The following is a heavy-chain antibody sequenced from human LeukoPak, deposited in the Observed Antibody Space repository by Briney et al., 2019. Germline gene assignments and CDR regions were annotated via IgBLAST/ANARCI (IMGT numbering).Heavy chain of an antibody. J-gene: IGHJ4*02. CDR3: ARRAAAGRCFFY. CDR1: GFTFSYQY. D-gene: IGHD6-13*01. V-gene: IGHV3-11*01. Sequence: GGPLRLPCAVSGFTFSYQYMRWIPHAPGKALEWVSYIISGSGSISCADSVKGRVTISRDNAENPLSLQMSCVRAEDTAVYYCARRAAAGRCFFYWGQGALVTVAS. CDR2: IISGSGSI.